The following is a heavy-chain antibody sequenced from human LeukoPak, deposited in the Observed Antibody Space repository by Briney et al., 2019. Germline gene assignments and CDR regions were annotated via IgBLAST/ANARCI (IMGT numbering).Heavy chain of an antibody. CDR2: VSAEGSTS. J-gene: IGHJ4*02. V-gene: IGHV3-30*18. CDR1: GFTFSSYG. D-gene: IGHD3-9*01. Sequence: PGRSLRLSCAASGFTFSSYGMHWVRQAPGKGLEWVALVSAEGSTSYYANSLKGRFTISRDNSRNTLYLQMNSLRADDTAVYYCAKRKTNDWSSLYYLDYWGRGTLVTISS. CDR3: AKRKTNDWSSLYYLDY.